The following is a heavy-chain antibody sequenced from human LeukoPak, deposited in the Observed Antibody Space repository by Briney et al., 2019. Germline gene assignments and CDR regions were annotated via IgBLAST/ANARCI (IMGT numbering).Heavy chain of an antibody. CDR1: GDTFISCE. V-gene: IGHV1-69*13. Sequence: GASVKVSCKASGDTFISCEISWVRQAPGQGLEWMGGIIPMFGSANYAQNFQGRVTITADESASTAYMELSSLRSEDTAVYFCARGIGYSSGWTPNGYYYYGVDVWGQGTTVTVSS. D-gene: IGHD6-25*01. J-gene: IGHJ6*02. CDR3: ARGIGYSSGWTPNGYYYYGVDV. CDR2: IIPMFGSA.